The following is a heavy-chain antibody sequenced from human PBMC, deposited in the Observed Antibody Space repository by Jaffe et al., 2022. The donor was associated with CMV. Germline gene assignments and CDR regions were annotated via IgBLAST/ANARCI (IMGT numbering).Heavy chain of an antibody. CDR1: GFTFSKYA. V-gene: IGHV3-23*01. CDR2: INKDSGTT. CDR3: VRNWGY. D-gene: IGHD7-27*01. J-gene: IGHJ4*02. Sequence: DVQVSESGGGLIQTGGSLRLSCVASGFTFSKYAMSWVRQAPGKGLEWVSGINKDSGTTDYADSVKGRFTISRDNSKNTLYLQMNSLRADDTAVYYCVRNWGYWGQGTLVTVSS.